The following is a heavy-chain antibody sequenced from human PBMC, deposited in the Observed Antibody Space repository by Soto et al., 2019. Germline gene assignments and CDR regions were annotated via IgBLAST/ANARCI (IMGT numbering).Heavy chain of an antibody. Sequence: GGSLRLSCAASGFTFSSYGMHWVRQAPGKGLEWVAVIWYDGSNKYYADSVKGRFTISRDNSKNTLYLQMNSLRAEDTAVYYCARNHLGELSENYYFDYWGQGTLVTVSS. D-gene: IGHD3-16*02. V-gene: IGHV3-33*01. CDR1: GFTFSSYG. J-gene: IGHJ4*02. CDR2: IWYDGSNK. CDR3: ARNHLGELSENYYFDY.